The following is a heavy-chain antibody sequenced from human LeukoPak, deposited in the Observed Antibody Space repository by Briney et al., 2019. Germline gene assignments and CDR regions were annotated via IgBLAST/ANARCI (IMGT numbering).Heavy chain of an antibody. CDR1: GFTFSDYW. D-gene: IGHD1-1*01. J-gene: IGHJ6*01. CDR3: ARGAGRGDNWYLAKHLDV. Sequence: GGSLRLSCVGSGFTFSDYWMHWVRQAPGRGLVWVSRISNDLVSTTYADSVKGRFTISRDNAKSTMYLQMNSLTAEDTAVYYCARGAGRGDNWYLAKHLDVWGQGTTVTVSS. CDR2: ISNDLVST. V-gene: IGHV3-74*01.